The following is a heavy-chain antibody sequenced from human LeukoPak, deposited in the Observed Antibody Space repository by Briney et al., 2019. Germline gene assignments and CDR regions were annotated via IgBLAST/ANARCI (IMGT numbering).Heavy chain of an antibody. D-gene: IGHD2-21*02. CDR1: GGSFSGYY. CDR2: INHSGST. CDR3: ARKGSGLAYCGGDCYSQTQPFDY. V-gene: IGHV4-34*01. J-gene: IGHJ4*02. Sequence: NPSETLTLTCAVYGGSFSGYYWSWIRQPPGKGLEWIGEINHSGSTNYNPSLKSRVTISVDTSKNQFSLKLSSVTAADTAVYYCARKGSGLAYCGGDCYSQTQPFDYWGQGTLVTVSS.